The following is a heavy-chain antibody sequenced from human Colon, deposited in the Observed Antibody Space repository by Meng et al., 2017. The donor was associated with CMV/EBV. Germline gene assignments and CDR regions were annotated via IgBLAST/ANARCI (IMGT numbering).Heavy chain of an antibody. CDR2: LTGDGRTT. CDR1: GFTFSGSW. V-gene: IGHV3-74*03. Sequence: LSGAASGFTFSGSWMHWVRLVPGKGLVWVSRLTGDGRTTYADFVKGRFTISRDDATSTLFLQMNGLGAEDTAVYYCARDGSYKLDYWGQGALVTVSS. D-gene: IGHD3-10*01. J-gene: IGHJ4*02. CDR3: ARDGSYKLDY.